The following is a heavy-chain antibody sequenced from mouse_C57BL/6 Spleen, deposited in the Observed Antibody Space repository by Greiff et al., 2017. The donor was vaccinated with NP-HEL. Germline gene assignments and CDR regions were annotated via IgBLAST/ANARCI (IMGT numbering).Heavy chain of an antibody. CDR2: INPNNGGT. CDR3: ARTTVVDYFDY. Sequence: EVKLVESGPELVKPGASVKISCKASGYTFTDYYMNWVKQSHGKSLEWIGDINPNNGGTSYNQKFKGKATLTVDKSSSTAYMELRSLTSEDSAVYYCARTTVVDYFDYWGQGTTLTVSS. J-gene: IGHJ2*01. CDR1: GYTFTDYY. V-gene: IGHV1-26*01. D-gene: IGHD1-1*01.